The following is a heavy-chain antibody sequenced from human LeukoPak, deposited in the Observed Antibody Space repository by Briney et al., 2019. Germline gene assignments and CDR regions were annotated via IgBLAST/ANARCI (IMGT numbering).Heavy chain of an antibody. J-gene: IGHJ4*02. Sequence: GGSLRLSCAASGFTFSSYAMSWVRQAPGKGLECISGFSGSGGSTYYADSVKGRFTISRDNSKNTLYLQMNSLRAEDTAVYYCAKYRNYYDSSGYYAFDYWGQGTLVTVSS. CDR2: FSGSGGST. V-gene: IGHV3-23*01. CDR1: GFTFSSYA. D-gene: IGHD3-22*01. CDR3: AKYRNYYDSSGYYAFDY.